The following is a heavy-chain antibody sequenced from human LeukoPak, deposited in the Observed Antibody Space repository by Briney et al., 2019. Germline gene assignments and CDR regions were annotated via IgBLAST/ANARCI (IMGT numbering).Heavy chain of an antibody. V-gene: IGHV3-7*01. CDR2: IKQDGSEK. J-gene: IGHJ6*03. CDR1: GFTFSSYW. D-gene: IGHD3-3*01. CDR3: ARVEDYDFWSGYQSKRYYMDV. Sequence: PGGSLRLSCAASGFTFSSYWMSWVRQAPGKGLEWVANIKQDGSEKYYVDSVKGRFTISRDNAKNSLYLQMNSLRAEDTAVYYCARVEDYDFWSGYQSKRYYMDVWGKGTTVTVSS.